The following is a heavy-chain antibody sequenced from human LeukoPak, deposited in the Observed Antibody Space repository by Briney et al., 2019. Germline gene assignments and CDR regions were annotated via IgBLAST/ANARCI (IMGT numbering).Heavy chain of an antibody. V-gene: IGHV1-69*05. CDR3: ARGSSSKRLGWFDP. D-gene: IGHD6-6*01. Sequence: GASVKVSCKASGGTFSSYAISWVRQAPGQGLEWMGGIIPIFGTANYAQKFQGRVTITTDESTSTAYMELSSLRSEDTAVYYCARGSSSKRLGWFDPWGQGTLVTVSS. J-gene: IGHJ5*02. CDR2: IIPIFGTA. CDR1: GGTFSSYA.